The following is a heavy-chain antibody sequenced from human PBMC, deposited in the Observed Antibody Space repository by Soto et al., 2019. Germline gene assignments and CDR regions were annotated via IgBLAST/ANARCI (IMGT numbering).Heavy chain of an antibody. CDR2: ITSSSSYI. Sequence: EVQLVESGGGLVKPGGSLRLSCAASGFTFSSYSINWVRQAPGKGLEWVSSITSSSSYIYYADSVKGRFTISRDNAKNSLYLQMNSLRAEDTAVYYCARSSGENYYYYGMDVWGQGTTVTVSS. CDR1: GFTFSSYS. J-gene: IGHJ6*02. D-gene: IGHD3-10*01. V-gene: IGHV3-21*01. CDR3: ARSSGENYYYYGMDV.